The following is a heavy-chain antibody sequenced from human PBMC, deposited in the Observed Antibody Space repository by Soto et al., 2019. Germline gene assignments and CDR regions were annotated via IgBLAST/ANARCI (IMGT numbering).Heavy chain of an antibody. CDR1: VGTFRSYA. J-gene: IGHJ4*01. Sequence: QVQLVQSGAEVKKPGSSVKVSCQASVGTFRSYAISWVRQAPGQGLEWMGGIIPIFGTANYAQKFQSRVTITANESTSTAYMELSSLRYEDTAVYYCARGIVGNAWYYFDYWGHGTLVTVSS. CDR2: IIPIFGTA. V-gene: IGHV1-69*01. CDR3: ARGIVGNAWYYFDY. D-gene: IGHD2-15*01.